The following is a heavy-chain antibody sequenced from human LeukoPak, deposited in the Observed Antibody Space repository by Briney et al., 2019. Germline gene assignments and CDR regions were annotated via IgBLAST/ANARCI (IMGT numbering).Heavy chain of an antibody. J-gene: IGHJ4*02. CDR1: GFTFSSYW. CDR2: IKQDGREK. Sequence: GGSLRLSCAASGFTFSSYWMTWVRKAPGKGLEWVAKIKQDGREKYYVDSVKGRFTISRDNAKNSLYLQMNSLGAEDTAVYYCARRETSSSWAHFDYWGQGTLVTVSS. CDR3: ARRETSSSWAHFDY. D-gene: IGHD6-13*01. V-gene: IGHV3-7*05.